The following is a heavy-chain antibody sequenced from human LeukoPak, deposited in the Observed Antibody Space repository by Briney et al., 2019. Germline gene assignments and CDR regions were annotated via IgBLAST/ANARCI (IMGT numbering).Heavy chain of an antibody. V-gene: IGHV3-7*04. J-gene: IGHJ3*01. D-gene: IGHD4-17*01. CDR1: GFTSDYDS. CDR3: ARADFSASGDYVDAFDV. CDR2: IKQDGSQK. Sequence: CPSPSCASSGFTSDYDSISRVRQPRGNCLQVLATIKQDGSQKFYVDSVKGRFTFYRDNTKRSMYLEITAEESEDTAMYSCARADFSASGDYVDAFDVRGQATMVTASS.